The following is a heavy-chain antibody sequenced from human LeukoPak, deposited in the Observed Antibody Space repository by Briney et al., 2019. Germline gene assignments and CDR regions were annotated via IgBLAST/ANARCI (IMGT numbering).Heavy chain of an antibody. CDR3: ARTSDY. Sequence: GGSLRLSCAVSGFTFTIYAMTWVRQAPGKGLVWVSRINSDGSSTSYADSVKGRFTISRDNAKNTLYLQMNSLRAEDTAVYYCARTSDYWGQGTLVTVSS. V-gene: IGHV3-74*01. CDR1: GFTFTIYA. CDR2: INSDGSST. D-gene: IGHD3-16*01. J-gene: IGHJ4*02.